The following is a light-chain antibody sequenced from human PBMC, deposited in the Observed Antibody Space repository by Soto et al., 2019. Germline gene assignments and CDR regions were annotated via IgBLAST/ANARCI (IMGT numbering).Light chain of an antibody. V-gene: IGKV3-15*01. CDR1: QSISSN. CDR3: QKYNNWPFT. CDR2: GAS. J-gene: IGKJ3*01. Sequence: EIVMTQSPATLSVSPGERATLSCRASQSISSNLAWYQQKPGQAPRLLIYGASTRATGIPATFSGSGSGTEFTLTISSLQSEDFAVYYCQKYNNWPFTFGPGNKVDIK.